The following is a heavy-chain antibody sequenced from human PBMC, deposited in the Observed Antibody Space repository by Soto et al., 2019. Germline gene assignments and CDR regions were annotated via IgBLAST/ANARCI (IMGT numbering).Heavy chain of an antibody. CDR2: IYYSGST. CDR3: ARHKAGDLDY. CDR1: GGSISSYY. J-gene: IGHJ4*02. Sequence: LSLTCTVSGGSISSYYWSWIRQPPGKGLEWIGYIYYSGSTNYNPSLKSRVTISVDTSKNQFSLKLSSVTAADTAVYYCARHKAGDLDYWGQGTLVTVSS. V-gene: IGHV4-59*08. D-gene: IGHD4-17*01.